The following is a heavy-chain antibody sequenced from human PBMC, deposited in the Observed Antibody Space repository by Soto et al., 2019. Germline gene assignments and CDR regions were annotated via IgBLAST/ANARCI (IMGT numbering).Heavy chain of an antibody. J-gene: IGHJ2*01. CDR2: ISGGGGST. Sequence: EVQLLESGGDLVQPGGSLRLSCAASGFTFSSYAMTWVRQAPGKGLEWVSVISGGGGSTYYADSVKGRFTISRDNSKNTLYVHMHSISAEDAAVYYCAKIRVGKDTSGVLRTVDFDLWGRGTVVTVSS. CDR3: AKIRVGKDTSGVLRTVDFDL. CDR1: GFTFSSYA. D-gene: IGHD6-19*01. V-gene: IGHV3-23*01.